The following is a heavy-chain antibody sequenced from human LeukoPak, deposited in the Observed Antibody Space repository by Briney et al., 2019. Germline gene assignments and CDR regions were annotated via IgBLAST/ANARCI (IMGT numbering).Heavy chain of an antibody. D-gene: IGHD4-23*01. J-gene: IGHJ4*02. V-gene: IGHV3-23*01. Sequence: GGSLRLSCAASGFTFSSYAMSWVRQAPGKGLEWVSAISGGGGTTYYADSVKGRFTISRDNSKNTLYLQMNSLRAEDTAVYYCAKSLGWVVPVGYWGQGTLVTVSS. CDR3: AKSLGWVVPVGY. CDR2: ISGGGGTT. CDR1: GFTFSSYA.